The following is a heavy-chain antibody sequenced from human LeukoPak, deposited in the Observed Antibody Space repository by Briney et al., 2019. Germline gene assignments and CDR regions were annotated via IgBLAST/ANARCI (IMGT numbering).Heavy chain of an antibody. V-gene: IGHV1-69*06. J-gene: IGHJ5*02. D-gene: IGHD5-24*01. CDR1: GGTFSSYA. CDR3: ARDREMATITPEHNWFDP. CDR2: IIPIFGTA. Sequence: GASVKVSCKASGGTFSSYAISWVRQAPGQGLEWMGGIIPIFGTANYAQKFQGRVTITADKSTSTAYMELSSLRSEDTAVYYCARDREMATITPEHNWFDPWGQGTLVTVSS.